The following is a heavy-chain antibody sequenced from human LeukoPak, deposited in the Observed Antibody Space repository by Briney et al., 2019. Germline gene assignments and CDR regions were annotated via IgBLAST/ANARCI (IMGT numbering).Heavy chain of an antibody. J-gene: IGHJ4*02. Sequence: GGSLRLSCAASGFTVSNSYMSWVRQAPGKGLEWVSVIYGGGSTYYADSVKGRFTISRDTSKNTLYLQMNSLRAEDTAVYYCAKDSTYYDILTGYSPFDYWGQGTLVTVSS. D-gene: IGHD3-9*01. V-gene: IGHV3-53*01. CDR2: IYGGGST. CDR1: GFTVSNSY. CDR3: AKDSTYYDILTGYSPFDY.